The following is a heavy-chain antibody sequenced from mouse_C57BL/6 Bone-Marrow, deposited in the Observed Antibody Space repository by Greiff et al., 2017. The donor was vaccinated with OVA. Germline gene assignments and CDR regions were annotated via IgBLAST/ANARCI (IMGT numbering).Heavy chain of an antibody. CDR1: GFTFSSYA. Sequence: EVKLMESGGGLVKPGGSLKLSCAASGFTFSSYAMSWVRQTPEKRLEWVATISDGGSYTYYPDNVKGRFTISRDNAKNNLYLQMSHLKSEDTAMYYCARAGYGSSYVGVYWGQGTTLTVSS. D-gene: IGHD1-1*01. CDR3: ARAGYGSSYVGVY. J-gene: IGHJ2*01. V-gene: IGHV5-4*03. CDR2: ISDGGSYT.